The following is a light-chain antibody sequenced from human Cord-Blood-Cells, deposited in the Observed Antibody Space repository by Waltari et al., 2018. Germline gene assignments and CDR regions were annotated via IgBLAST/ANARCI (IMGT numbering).Light chain of an antibody. Sequence: QSALTQPRSVSGSPGQSVTISCTGTSSDVGGYNYVSWYQQHPGKAPKLMIYDVSKRPQGVPDLFSGSKSGNTASLTISGLQAEDEADYYCCSYAGSYTLVFGGGTKLTVL. CDR2: DVS. J-gene: IGLJ3*02. CDR3: CSYAGSYTLV. V-gene: IGLV2-11*01. CDR1: SSDVGGYNY.